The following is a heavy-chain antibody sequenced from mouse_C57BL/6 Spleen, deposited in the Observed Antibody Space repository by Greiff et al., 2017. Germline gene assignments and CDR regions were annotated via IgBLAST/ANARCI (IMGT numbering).Heavy chain of an antibody. J-gene: IGHJ3*01. Sequence: EVQLVESGGGLVQPGGSLKLSCAASGFTFSDYYMYWVRQTPEKRLEWVAYISNGGGSTYYPDTVKGRFTISRDNAKNTLYLQMSRLKSEDTAMYYCARQGSTGAWFAYWCQGTLVTVSA. CDR2: ISNGGGST. V-gene: IGHV5-12*01. CDR3: ARQGSTGAWFAY. CDR1: GFTFSDYY.